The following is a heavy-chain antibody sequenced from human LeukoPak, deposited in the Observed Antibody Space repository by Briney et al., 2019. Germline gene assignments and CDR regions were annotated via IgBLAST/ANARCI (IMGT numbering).Heavy chain of an antibody. CDR1: GLTFSSYA. CDR2: ISGSGGGT. J-gene: IGHJ5*02. CDR3: AKALRSSGWYPFDP. Sequence: GGSLRLSCAASGLTFSSYAMRWVRQAPGKGLEWVSTISGSGGGTYYADSVKGRFTISRDNSKNTLYLQMNSLRAEDTAVYYCAKALRSSGWYPFDPWGQGTLVTVSS. V-gene: IGHV3-23*01. D-gene: IGHD6-19*01.